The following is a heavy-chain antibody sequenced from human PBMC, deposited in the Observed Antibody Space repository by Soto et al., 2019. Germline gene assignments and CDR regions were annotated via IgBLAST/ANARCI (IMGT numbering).Heavy chain of an antibody. CDR3: ARDRGYCSSTSCSLTSWFDP. V-gene: IGHV1-18*01. D-gene: IGHD2-2*01. CDR2: ISAYNGNT. Sequence: ASVKVSCKASGYTFTSYGISWVRQAPGQGHEWIGWISAYNGNTNYAQKIQGRVTMTTGTSTSTAYMELRSLRSDDTAVYFCARDRGYCSSTSCSLTSWFDPWGQGTLVTVSS. CDR1: GYTFTSYG. J-gene: IGHJ5*02.